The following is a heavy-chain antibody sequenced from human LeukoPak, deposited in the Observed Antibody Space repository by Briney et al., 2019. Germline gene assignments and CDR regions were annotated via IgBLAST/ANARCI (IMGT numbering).Heavy chain of an antibody. V-gene: IGHV4-34*01. CDR3: ARGRGDSKGTSFDF. Sequence: SETLSLTCAVYGGSFSGYYWSWIRQPPGKGLEWIGEINHSGSTNYNPSLKSRVTLSLDTSKNQFSLKLSSVTAADTAVYYCARGRGDSKGTSFDFWGQGTLVTVSS. J-gene: IGHJ4*02. CDR2: INHSGST. D-gene: IGHD3-22*01. CDR1: GGSFSGYY.